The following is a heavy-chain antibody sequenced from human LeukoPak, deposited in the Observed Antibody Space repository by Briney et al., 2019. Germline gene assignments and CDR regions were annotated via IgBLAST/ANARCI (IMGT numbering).Heavy chain of an antibody. CDR2: MNPNSGNT. V-gene: IGHV1-8*01. J-gene: IGHJ5*02. CDR3: ARVFSKGYYDFWSGWQPKATDNWFDP. Sequence: GASVKVSCKASGYTFTSYDINWVRQATGRGLEWMGWMNPNSGNTGYAQKFQGRVTMTRNTSISTAYMELRSLRSDDTAVYYCARVFSKGYYDFWSGWQPKATDNWFDPWGQGTLVTVSS. D-gene: IGHD3-3*01. CDR1: GYTFTSYD.